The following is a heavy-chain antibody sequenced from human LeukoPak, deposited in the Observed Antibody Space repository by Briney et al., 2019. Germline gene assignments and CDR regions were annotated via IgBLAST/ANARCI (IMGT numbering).Heavy chain of an antibody. J-gene: IGHJ4*02. D-gene: IGHD6-19*01. CDR2: IDPNSGGT. CDR1: GYTFTDSF. Sequence: ASVKVSCKASGYTFTDSFMHWVRQAPGQGLGWMGRIDPNSGGTNYAQKFQGRVTMTRDTSITTAYMEVSRLGSDDTAVYYCAKDIAVNGFRNFFDYWGQGTVVTVSS. CDR3: AKDIAVNGFRNFFDY. V-gene: IGHV1-2*06.